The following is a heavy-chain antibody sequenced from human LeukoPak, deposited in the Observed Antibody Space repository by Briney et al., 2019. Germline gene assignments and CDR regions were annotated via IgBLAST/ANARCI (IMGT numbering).Heavy chain of an antibody. J-gene: IGHJ4*02. CDR1: GFTFSSYA. Sequence: GGSLRLSCAASGFTFSSYAMSWVRQAPGKGLERVSGTSGSGDNTYYADSVKGRFTISRDNSKNTLYVQVNSLGTEDTAAYYCAKGSYYDSSGSFYFDYWGQGTLVTVSS. V-gene: IGHV3-23*01. CDR3: AKGSYYDSSGSFYFDY. D-gene: IGHD3-22*01. CDR2: TSGSGDNT.